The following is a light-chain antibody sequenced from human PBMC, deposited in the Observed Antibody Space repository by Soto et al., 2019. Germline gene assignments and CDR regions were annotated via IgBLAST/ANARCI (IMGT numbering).Light chain of an antibody. CDR2: GAS. J-gene: IGKJ3*01. V-gene: IGKV3-15*01. CDR3: QQSFSSPFT. CDR1: QSISDT. Sequence: EIVMTQSPVTLSVSPGGRATLSCRASQSISDTLAWYQQKPGQAPRLLIHGASTRAPGFPARFSGSGSGTDFTLTIKSLQPEDFATYYCQQSFSSPFTFGPGTKVDVK.